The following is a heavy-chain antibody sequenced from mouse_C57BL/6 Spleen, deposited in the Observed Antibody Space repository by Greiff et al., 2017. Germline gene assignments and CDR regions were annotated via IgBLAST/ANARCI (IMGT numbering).Heavy chain of an antibody. D-gene: IGHD1-1*01. Sequence: VQLQQSGTVLARPGASVKMSCKTSGYTFTSYWMHWVKQRPGQGLEWIGAIYPGNSGTSYNQKFKGKAKLTAVTSASTAYMELSSLTNEDSAVYYCTNYYGSSNDYWGQGTTLTVSS. CDR1: GYTFTSYW. V-gene: IGHV1-5*01. CDR2: IYPGNSGT. J-gene: IGHJ2*01. CDR3: TNYYGSSNDY.